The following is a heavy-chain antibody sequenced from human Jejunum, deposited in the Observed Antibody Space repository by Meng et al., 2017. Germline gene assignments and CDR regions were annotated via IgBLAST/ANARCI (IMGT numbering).Heavy chain of an antibody. V-gene: IGHV4-4*02. Sequence: PLLVPPSRPLSLTCAVSVAFTSSSDRLTWVRLAPGRGLECIGEVWHSGATYYNPSLESRLTISIDTSNNRFSLELSSATAADTAVYYCARGVLERYFDYWGQGALVTVSS. CDR2: VWHSGAT. CDR3: ARGVLERYFDY. D-gene: IGHD3-10*01. J-gene: IGHJ4*02. CDR1: VAFTSSSDR.